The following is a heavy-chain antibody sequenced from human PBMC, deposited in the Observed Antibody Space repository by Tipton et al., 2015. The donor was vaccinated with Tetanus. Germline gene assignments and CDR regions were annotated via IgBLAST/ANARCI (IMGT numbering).Heavy chain of an antibody. CDR1: GVSISSYY. D-gene: IGHD4-17*01. J-gene: IGHJ4*02. CDR3: ARDERYGDYAY. Sequence: TLSLTCTVSGVSISSYYWSWIRQSPGKGLEWIGYIFYAGSTNSNPSLKSRVTISIDSSKNQFSLKLTSVTAADTAVYYCARDERYGDYAYWGQGALVTVSS. CDR2: IFYAGST. V-gene: IGHV4-59*01.